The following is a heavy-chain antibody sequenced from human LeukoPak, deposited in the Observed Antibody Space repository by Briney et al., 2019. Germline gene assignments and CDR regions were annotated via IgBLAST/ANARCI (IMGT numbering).Heavy chain of an antibody. CDR3: ARGREGLTIFGVAFDY. CDR1: GYTFTSYY. D-gene: IGHD3-3*01. J-gene: IGHJ4*02. V-gene: IGHV1-46*03. CDR2: INPSGGST. Sequence: ASVKVSCKASGYTFTSYYMHWVRQAPGQGLEWMGIINPSGGSTSYAQKFQGRVTMTRDTSTSTVYMELSSLRSEDTAVYYCARGREGLTIFGVAFDYWGQGTLVTVSS.